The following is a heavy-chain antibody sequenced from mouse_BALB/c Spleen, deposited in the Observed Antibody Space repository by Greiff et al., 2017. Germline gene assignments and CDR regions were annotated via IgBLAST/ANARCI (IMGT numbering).Heavy chain of an antibody. V-gene: IGHV1-15*01. CDR3: TREGRAWFAY. CDR2: IDPETGGT. J-gene: IGHJ3*01. Sequence: VQLQESGAELVRPGASVTLSCKASGYTFTDYEMHWVKQTPVHGLEWIGAIDPETGGTAYNQKFKGKATLTADKSSSTAYMELRSLTSEDSAVYYCTREGRAWFAYWGQGTLVTVSA. CDR1: GYTFTDYE.